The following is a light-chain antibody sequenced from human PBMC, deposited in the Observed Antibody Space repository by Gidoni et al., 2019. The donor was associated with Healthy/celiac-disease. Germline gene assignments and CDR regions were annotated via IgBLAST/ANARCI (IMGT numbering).Light chain of an antibody. Sequence: EIVLTQSPGTLSLSPGERATLSCRASQSVSSSYLAWYQQKPGQAPRLLIYGASSRATGIPHRFSGSGSGTDFTLTISRLEPEDFAVYYCQHYDSSPPPTFGGGTKVEIK. CDR2: GAS. CDR1: QSVSSSY. V-gene: IGKV3-20*01. J-gene: IGKJ4*01. CDR3: QHYDSSPPPT.